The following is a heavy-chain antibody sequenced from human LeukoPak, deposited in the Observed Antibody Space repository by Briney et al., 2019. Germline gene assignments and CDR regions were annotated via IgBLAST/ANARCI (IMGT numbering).Heavy chain of an antibody. CDR1: GYSFTNYL. Sequence: GASVKVSCKASGYSFTNYLIHWVRQAPGQGLEWMGVFIPSDGTTNYARKFQDRVTLTRDTSTTTVYMELSSLRSEDTAVYFCARETYNYGKSFDYWGQGALVTVSS. J-gene: IGHJ4*02. CDR3: ARETYNYGKSFDY. CDR2: FIPSDGTT. V-gene: IGHV1-46*01. D-gene: IGHD5-18*01.